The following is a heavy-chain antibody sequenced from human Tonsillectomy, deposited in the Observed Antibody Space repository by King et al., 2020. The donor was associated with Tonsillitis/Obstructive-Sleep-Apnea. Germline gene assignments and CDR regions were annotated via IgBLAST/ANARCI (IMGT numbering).Heavy chain of an antibody. J-gene: IGHJ6*03. Sequence: VQLQQWGAGLLKPSETLSLTCAVYGGSFSGYYWSWIRQPPGRGLEWIGEINHSGSTNYNPSLKSRVTISVDTSKNQFSLKLSSVTAVDTAVYYCARGPPFDFWSGFGYYMDVWGKGTTVTVSS. CDR2: INHSGST. CDR3: ARGPPFDFWSGFGYYMDV. D-gene: IGHD3-3*01. CDR1: GGSFSGYY. V-gene: IGHV4-34*01.